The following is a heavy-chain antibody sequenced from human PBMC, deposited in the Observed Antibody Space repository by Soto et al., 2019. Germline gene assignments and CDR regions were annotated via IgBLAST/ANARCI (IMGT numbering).Heavy chain of an antibody. CDR2: IIPIFGTA. Sequence: QVQLVQSGAEVKKPGSSVKVSCKASGGTFSSYAIDWVRQAPGQGLEWMGGIIPIFGTADYAQKFQGRVTITADESTSTPYIELSRLRSEDTAVYYCARGQTGGGWGYCFDCWGQGTLVTVSS. CDR3: ARGQTGGGWGYCFDC. D-gene: IGHD3-16*01. J-gene: IGHJ4*02. V-gene: IGHV1-69*12. CDR1: GGTFSSYA.